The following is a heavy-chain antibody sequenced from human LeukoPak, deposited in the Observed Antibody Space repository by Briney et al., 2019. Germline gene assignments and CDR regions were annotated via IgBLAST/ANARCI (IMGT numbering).Heavy chain of an antibody. Sequence: SETLSLTCTVSGGSISSSSYYWGWIRQPPGKGLEWIGSIYYSGSTYYNPSLKSRVTISVDTSKNQFSLKLSSVTAADTAVYYCARRMINYGSGSYYGRPQAIAYYYYYMDVWGKGTTVTVSS. CDR2: IYYSGST. D-gene: IGHD3-10*01. V-gene: IGHV4-39*07. J-gene: IGHJ6*03. CDR3: ARRMINYGSGSYYGRPQAIAYYYYYMDV. CDR1: GGSISSSSYY.